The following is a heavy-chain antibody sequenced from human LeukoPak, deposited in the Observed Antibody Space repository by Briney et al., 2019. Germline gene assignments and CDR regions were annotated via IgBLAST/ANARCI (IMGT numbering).Heavy chain of an antibody. Sequence: SETLSLTCTVSGGPFSSYYWSWIRQPPGKGLEWIGYIYYTGSANYNPSLKSRVTISVDKSKNQFSLKLSSVTAADTAVYYCARLTNSYYFDYWGQGTLVTVSS. V-gene: IGHV4-59*12. D-gene: IGHD4-23*01. J-gene: IGHJ4*02. CDR1: GGPFSSYY. CDR2: IYYTGSA. CDR3: ARLTNSYYFDY.